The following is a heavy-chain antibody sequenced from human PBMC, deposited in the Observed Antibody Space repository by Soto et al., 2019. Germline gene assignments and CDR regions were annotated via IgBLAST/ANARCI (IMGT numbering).Heavy chain of an antibody. CDR2: IYYSGST. CDR1: GGSISSSSYY. D-gene: IGHD3-3*01. J-gene: IGHJ6*03. CDR3: ARWYYDFWSGYFRYYYYMDV. V-gene: IGHV4-39*01. Sequence: SETLSLTCTVSGGSISSSSYYWGWIRQPPGKGLEWIGSIYYSGSTYYNPSLKSRVTISVDTSKNQFSLKLSSVTAADTAVYYCARWYYDFWSGYFRYYYYMDVWGKGTTVTVSS.